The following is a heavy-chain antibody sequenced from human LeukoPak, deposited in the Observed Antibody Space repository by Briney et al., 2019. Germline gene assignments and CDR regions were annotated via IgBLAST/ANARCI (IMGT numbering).Heavy chain of an antibody. J-gene: IGHJ5*02. Sequence: ASVKVSCKASRYTFTDYYMHWVRQAPGQGVEWMGWINPNSGGTNYAQKFQGRVTMTRDTSISTAYMELSRLRSDDTAVYYCARGGWSLGYCSSSSCLDWFDPWGQGTLVTVSS. D-gene: IGHD2-2*01. V-gene: IGHV1-2*02. CDR2: INPNSGGT. CDR3: ARGGWSLGYCSSSSCLDWFDP. CDR1: RYTFTDYY.